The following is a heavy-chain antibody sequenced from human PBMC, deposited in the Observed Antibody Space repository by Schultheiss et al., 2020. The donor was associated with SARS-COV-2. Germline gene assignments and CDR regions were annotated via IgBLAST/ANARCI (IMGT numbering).Heavy chain of an antibody. V-gene: IGHV3-74*01. D-gene: IGHD3-3*01. CDR3: ATRALRFLEWLPLDY. CDR2: VNGDGSGT. Sequence: PGGSLRLSCAASGFTFSSYAMHWVRQAPGKGLVWVSHVNGDGSGTSYADSVKGRFTISRDNAKNSLYLQMNSLRDEDTAVYYCATRALRFLEWLPLDYWGQGTLVTVS. CDR1: GFTFSSYA. J-gene: IGHJ4*02.